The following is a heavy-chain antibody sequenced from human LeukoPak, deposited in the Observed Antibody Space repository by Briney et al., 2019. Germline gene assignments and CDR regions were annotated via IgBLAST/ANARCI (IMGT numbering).Heavy chain of an antibody. V-gene: IGHV4-30-2*01. CDR2: IYHSGST. CDR3: ARGLEFGELLS. Sequence: SETLSLTCAVSGGSISSGGYSWSWIRQPPGRGLEWIGYIYHSGSTYYNPSLKSRVTISVDRSKNQFSLKLSSVTAADTAVYYCARGLEFGELLSWGQGTLVTVSS. D-gene: IGHD3-10*01. J-gene: IGHJ4*02. CDR1: GGSISSGGYS.